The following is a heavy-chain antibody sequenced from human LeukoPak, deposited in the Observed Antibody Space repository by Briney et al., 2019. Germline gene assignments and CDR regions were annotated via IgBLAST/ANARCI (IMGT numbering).Heavy chain of an antibody. CDR3: ASLLSQGDFWSGYTPGY. D-gene: IGHD3-3*01. Sequence: GGSPRLSCTASGFTFSTYEMNWVRQAPGKGLEWVSSISSSSSYIFYAGSVKGRFTISRDNAKNSLYLQMNSLRAEDTAVYYCASLLSQGDFWSGYTPGYWGQGTLVTVSS. CDR1: GFTFSTYE. V-gene: IGHV3-21*01. CDR2: ISSSSSYI. J-gene: IGHJ4*02.